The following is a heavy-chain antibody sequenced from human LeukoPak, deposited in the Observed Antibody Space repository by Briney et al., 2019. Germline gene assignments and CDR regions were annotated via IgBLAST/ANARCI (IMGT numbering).Heavy chain of an antibody. D-gene: IGHD3-16*02. Sequence: ASVKVSSKASGYTFTSYGISWVRQAPGQGLEWMGWINPDSCSTNYAQTFQGRVTMTRDTSISPPYMKLTWLRSLHPAGYCCARGGELLLGELSSYYWGQGSLVTV. V-gene: IGHV1-2*02. CDR1: GYTFTSYG. J-gene: IGHJ4*01. CDR3: ARGGELLLGELSSYY. CDR2: INPDSCST.